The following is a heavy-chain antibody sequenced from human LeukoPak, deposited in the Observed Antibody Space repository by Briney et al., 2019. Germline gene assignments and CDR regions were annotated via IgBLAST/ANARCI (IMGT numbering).Heavy chain of an antibody. CDR2: INHGGST. Sequence: SETLSLTCAVYGGSFSGYYWSWIRQPPGKGLEWIGEINHGGSTNYNPSLKSRVTISVDTSKNQFSLKLSSVTAADTAVYYCATECRYFDYWGQGTLVTVSS. CDR3: ATECRYFDY. J-gene: IGHJ4*02. D-gene: IGHD3-3*01. V-gene: IGHV4-34*01. CDR1: GGSFSGYY.